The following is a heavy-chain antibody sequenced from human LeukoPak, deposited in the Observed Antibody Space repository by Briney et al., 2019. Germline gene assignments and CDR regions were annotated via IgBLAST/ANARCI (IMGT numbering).Heavy chain of an antibody. Sequence: SETLSLTCTVSGGSISSYYWSWIRQPPGKGLEWIGYIYYSGSTNYNPSHKSRVTISVDTSKNQFSLKLSSVTAADTAVYYCASFGLGHDAFDIWGQGTMVTVSS. D-gene: IGHD3/OR15-3a*01. CDR2: IYYSGST. CDR3: ASFGLGHDAFDI. V-gene: IGHV4-59*08. CDR1: GGSISSYY. J-gene: IGHJ3*02.